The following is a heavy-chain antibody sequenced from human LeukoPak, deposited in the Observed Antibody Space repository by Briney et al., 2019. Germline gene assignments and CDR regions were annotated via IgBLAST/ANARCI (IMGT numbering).Heavy chain of an antibody. V-gene: IGHV4-30-2*01. D-gene: IGHD3-16*02. J-gene: IGHJ4*02. CDR1: GGSISSGGYS. Sequence: PSETLSLTCAVSGGSISSGGYSWSWIRQPPGKGLEWIGYIYHSGSTYYNPSLKSRVTISVDRPKNQFSLKLSSVTAADTAVYYCARGREDDYVWGSYRSALFDYWGQGTLVTVSS. CDR2: IYHSGST. CDR3: ARGREDDYVWGSYRSALFDY.